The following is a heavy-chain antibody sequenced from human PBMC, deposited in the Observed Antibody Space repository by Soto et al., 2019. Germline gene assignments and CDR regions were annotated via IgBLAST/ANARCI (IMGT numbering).Heavy chain of an antibody. Sequence: PGGSLRLSCAASGFTFSSYGMHWVRQAPGKGLEWVAVISYDGSNKYYADSVKGRFTISRDNSKNTLYLQMNSLRAEDTAVYYCAKDLTFYGSGWEIDYWGQGTLVTVSS. CDR2: ISYDGSNK. CDR1: GFTFSSYG. V-gene: IGHV3-30*18. D-gene: IGHD6-19*01. J-gene: IGHJ4*02. CDR3: AKDLTFYGSGWEIDY.